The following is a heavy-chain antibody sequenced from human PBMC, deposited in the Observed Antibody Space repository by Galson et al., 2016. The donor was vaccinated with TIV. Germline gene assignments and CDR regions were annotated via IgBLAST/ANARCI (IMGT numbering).Heavy chain of an antibody. J-gene: IGHJ3*02. D-gene: IGHD3/OR15-3a*01. CDR2: ISNSGLTI. CDR3: VRSYDFWTTYRGIADDAFDI. CDR1: GFTFSTYD. Sequence: SLRLPCAVSGFTFSTYDMNWVRQAPGKGLEWLSYISNSGLTIYYADSVKGRFTISRDNARNSLYLQMNSLRAAETAIYYCVRSYDFWTTYRGIADDAFDIGGQGTVVTVSS. V-gene: IGHV3-48*03.